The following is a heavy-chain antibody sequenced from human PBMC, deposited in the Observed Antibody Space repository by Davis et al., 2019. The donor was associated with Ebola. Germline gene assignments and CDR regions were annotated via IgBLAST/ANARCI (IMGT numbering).Heavy chain of an antibody. CDR2: IYSDGST. CDR3: ATTQWLREFDN. V-gene: IGHV3-53*01. D-gene: IGHD6-19*01. J-gene: IGHJ4*02. CDR1: GFTVSSNY. Sequence: GESLKISCAASGFTVSSNYMSWVRQAPGKGLEWVSVIYSDGSTYYADSVKGRFTISRDNSKNTLYLQMNSLRAEDTAVYYCATTQWLREFDNWGQGTLVTVSS.